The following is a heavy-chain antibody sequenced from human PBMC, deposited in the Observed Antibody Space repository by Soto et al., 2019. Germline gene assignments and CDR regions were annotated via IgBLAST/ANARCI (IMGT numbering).Heavy chain of an antibody. D-gene: IGHD5-18*01. J-gene: IGHJ3*02. CDR1: GFTFSTYC. CDR2: IWYDGSNK. CDR3: AKEALVDTAMDTTGVDAFDI. V-gene: IGHV3-33*06. Sequence: QVQLVESGGGVVQPGRSLRLSCAASGFTFSTYCMHWVRQAPGKGLEWVAVIWYDGSNKDYADSVKGRFTISRDNSKNTLYLQMNSLRAEDTAVYYCAKEALVDTAMDTTGVDAFDIWGQGTMVTVSS.